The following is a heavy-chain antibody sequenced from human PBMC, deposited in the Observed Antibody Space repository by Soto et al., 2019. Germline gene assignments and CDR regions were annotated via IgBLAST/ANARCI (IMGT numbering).Heavy chain of an antibody. CDR3: VRDSSGTV. CDR2: IGTDGIFT. J-gene: IGHJ4*02. V-gene: IGHV3-74*03. Sequence: GGSLRLSCAASGFTFSSHWMQWVRQAPGKGLVWVSRIGTDGIFTTYADSVKGRFTISRGDAKNTLYLQMNSLRVEDTAVYYCVRDSSGTVWGQGTLVTVS. D-gene: IGHD6-19*01. CDR1: GFTFSSHW.